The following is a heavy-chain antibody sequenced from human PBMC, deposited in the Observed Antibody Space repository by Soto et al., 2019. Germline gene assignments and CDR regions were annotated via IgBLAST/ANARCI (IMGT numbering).Heavy chain of an antibody. J-gene: IGHJ6*02. V-gene: IGHV4-59*08. CDR1: GGSISSYY. CDR2: IYYSGST. D-gene: IGHD6-19*01. CDR3: ARHGQWLVTGYFYYGMDV. Sequence: SGTLSLTCTVCGGSISSYYWSWIRQPPGKGLEWIGYIYYSGSTNYNPSLKSRVTISVDTSKNQFSLKLSSVTAADTAVYYCARHGQWLVTGYFYYGMDVWGQGTTVTVSS.